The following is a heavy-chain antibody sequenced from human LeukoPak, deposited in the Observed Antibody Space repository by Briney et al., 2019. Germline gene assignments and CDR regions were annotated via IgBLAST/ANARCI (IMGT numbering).Heavy chain of an antibody. CDR1: GFTFSSHW. J-gene: IGHJ4*02. CDR2: IKEDGSET. CDR3: ARKRSTHYFDY. V-gene: IGHV3-7*03. Sequence: GGSLRLSCAASGFTFSSHWMTWVRQAPGRGLEWVANIKEDGSETFYGDSVKGRFTISRDNAENSLNLQMNNLRPEDTAVYYCARKRSTHYFDYWGQGTLVTVSS. D-gene: IGHD3-10*01.